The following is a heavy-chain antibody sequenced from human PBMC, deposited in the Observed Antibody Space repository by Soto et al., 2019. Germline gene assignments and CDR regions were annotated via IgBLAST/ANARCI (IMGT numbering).Heavy chain of an antibody. J-gene: IGHJ6*03. CDR3: ARGVEGDEDCSSTSCYSLHYYYYYMDV. CDR2: TYYRSKWYN. Sequence: SQTLSLTCAISGDSVSSNSAAWNWIRQSPSRGLEWLGRTYYRSKWYNDYAVSVKSRITINPDTSKNQFSLQLNSVTPEDTAVYYCARGVEGDEDCSSTSCYSLHYYYYYMDVWGKGTTVTVSS. CDR1: GDSVSSNSAA. D-gene: IGHD2-2*01. V-gene: IGHV6-1*01.